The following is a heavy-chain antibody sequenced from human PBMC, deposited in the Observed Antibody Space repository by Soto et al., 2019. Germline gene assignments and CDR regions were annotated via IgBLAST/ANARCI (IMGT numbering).Heavy chain of an antibody. J-gene: IGHJ4*02. CDR1: GFTFSRYG. CDR3: ARGGYSYGYWSWYFDY. V-gene: IGHV3-33*01. D-gene: IGHD5-18*01. CDR2: IWYDGSNK. Sequence: QVQLVESGGGVVQPGRSLRLYCAASGFTFSRYGRHWVRQAPGKGLEWVAGIWYDGSNKYYADSVKGRFTISRDNSKNTLDLQMNSRRAEDTAVYYCARGGYSYGYWSWYFDYWGQGTLVTVSS.